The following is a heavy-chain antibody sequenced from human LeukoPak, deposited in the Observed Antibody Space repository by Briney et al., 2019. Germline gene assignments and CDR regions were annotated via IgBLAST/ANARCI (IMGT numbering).Heavy chain of an antibody. Sequence: GGSLRLSCAASGFTFSSYSMKWVRQAPGKGLEWVSYISSSSSYTNYADSVKGRFTISRDNAKNSLYLQMNSLRAEDTAVYYCARDRWSLGYWGQGTLVTVSS. CDR1: GFTFSSYS. D-gene: IGHD3-16*01. V-gene: IGHV3-21*05. J-gene: IGHJ4*02. CDR3: ARDRWSLGY. CDR2: ISSSSSYT.